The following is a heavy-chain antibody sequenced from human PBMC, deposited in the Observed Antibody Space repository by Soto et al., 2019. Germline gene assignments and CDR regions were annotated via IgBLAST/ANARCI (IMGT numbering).Heavy chain of an antibody. CDR2: MNPNSGNT. V-gene: IGHV1-8*01. Sequence: QVRLVQSGAEVKKPGASVKVSCKASGYTFTSYDINWVRQATGQGLEWMGWMNPNSGNTGYAQKFQGRVTMTRNTSISTAYMELSSLRSEDTAVYYCARGDPDYGDYGGLRVPEFPWGQGTLVTVSS. CDR1: GYTFTSYD. D-gene: IGHD4-17*01. J-gene: IGHJ5*02. CDR3: ARGDPDYGDYGGLRVPEFP.